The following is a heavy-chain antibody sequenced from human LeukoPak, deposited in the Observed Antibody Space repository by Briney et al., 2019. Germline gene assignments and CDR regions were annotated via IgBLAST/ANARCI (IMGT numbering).Heavy chain of an antibody. J-gene: IGHJ4*02. Sequence: SETLSLTCTVSGGSISIDYWSWIRQPPGKGLEWIGYISYSGSTNYNPSLKSRVTILKDTSKNQFSLKVSSVTAADTAVYYCARHWSSSGWLIDYWGQGTLVTVSS. D-gene: IGHD6-19*01. CDR3: ARHWSSSGWLIDY. CDR2: ISYSGST. V-gene: IGHV4-59*08. CDR1: GGSISIDY.